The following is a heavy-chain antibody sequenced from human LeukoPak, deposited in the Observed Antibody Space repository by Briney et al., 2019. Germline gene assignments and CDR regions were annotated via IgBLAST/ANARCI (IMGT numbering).Heavy chain of an antibody. CDR1: GFTFSIYA. J-gene: IGHJ4*02. D-gene: IGHD5-18*01. V-gene: IGHV3-23*01. CDR2: ISGSGGST. CDR3: AKDNGYSYGPTGFDY. Sequence: GGSLRLSCAASGFTFSIYAMSWVSQAPGKVLEWVSAISGSGGSTSYADSVKGRFTISRENSKNTLYLQMNSLRAEDTAVYYCAKDNGYSYGPTGFDYWGQGTLVTVSS.